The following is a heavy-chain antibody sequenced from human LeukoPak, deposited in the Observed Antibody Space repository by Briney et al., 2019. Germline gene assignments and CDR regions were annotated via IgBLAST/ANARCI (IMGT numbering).Heavy chain of an antibody. J-gene: IGHJ2*01. CDR3: ARDSYYYDSSGYYRYWYFDL. CDR2: IYHSGST. V-gene: IGHV4-39*07. CDR1: DGSISSSSYY. D-gene: IGHD3-22*01. Sequence: SETLSLTCTVSDGSISSSSYYWAWIRQPPGKGLEWIGSIYHSGSTYYNPSLKSRVTMSVDTSKNQFSLKLSSVTAADTAVYYCARDSYYYDSSGYYRYWYFDLWGRGTLVTVSS.